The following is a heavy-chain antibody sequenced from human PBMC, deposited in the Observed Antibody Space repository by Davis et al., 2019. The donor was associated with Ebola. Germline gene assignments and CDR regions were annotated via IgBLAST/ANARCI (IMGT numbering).Heavy chain of an antibody. CDR1: AGSISSSSYY. CDR2: IYYSGST. V-gene: IGHV4-39*07. D-gene: IGHD1-26*01. J-gene: IGHJ5*02. Sequence: SETLSLTCTVSAGSISSSSYYWGWFRQPPGKGLEWIGSIYYSGSTYYNPSLKSRVTISVDTSKNQLSLKLSSVTAADTAVYYCARGGQGVGAGRWLDPWGQGNLVIVSS. CDR3: ARGGQGVGAGRWLDP.